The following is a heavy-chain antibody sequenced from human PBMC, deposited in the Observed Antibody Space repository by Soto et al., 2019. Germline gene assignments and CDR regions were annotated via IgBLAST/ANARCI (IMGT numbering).Heavy chain of an antibody. J-gene: IGHJ6*02. D-gene: IGHD3-3*01. CDR1: GFTFSTYA. CDR2: ISYDGSNK. CDR3: AREPSTYYDFWRAGSDYYYGMDV. V-gene: IGHV3-30-3*01. Sequence: GGSLRLSCAASGFTFSTYAMHWVRQAPGKGLEWVAVISYDGSNKYYADSVKGRFTISRDNSKNTLYLQMNSLRAEDTAVYYCAREPSTYYDFWRAGSDYYYGMDVWGQGTTATVSS.